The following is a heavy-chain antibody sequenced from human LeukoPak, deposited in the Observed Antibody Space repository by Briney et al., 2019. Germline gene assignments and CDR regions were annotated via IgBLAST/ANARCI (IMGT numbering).Heavy chain of an antibody. Sequence: GGSLRLSCAASGFTFSTYSMNWVRQAPGKGLEWVSSISSSSAYIYYTDSVKGRFIISRDNSKNTLYLQMNSLRAEDTAVYYCAKRHYDFWSGYQNQMYYFDYWGQGALVTVSS. CDR1: GFTFSTYS. V-gene: IGHV3-21*04. CDR3: AKRHYDFWSGYQNQMYYFDY. J-gene: IGHJ4*02. D-gene: IGHD3-3*01. CDR2: ISSSSAYI.